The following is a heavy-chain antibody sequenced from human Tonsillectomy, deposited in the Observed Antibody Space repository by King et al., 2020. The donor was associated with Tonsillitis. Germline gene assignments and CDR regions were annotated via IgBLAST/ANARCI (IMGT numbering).Heavy chain of an antibody. CDR3: AREALAFDS. CDR2: IIPTSGGT. Sequence: QLVQSGAEVKKPGASVKVSCKASGYTFTDYYIHWVRQAPGQGLEWMGWIIPTSGGTNFAQNFQGRVTMTRDTSINTAYMELGGLTSDDTAVYYCAREALAFDSGGQGTLVTVSS. V-gene: IGHV1-2*02. CDR1: GYTFTDYY. J-gene: IGHJ4*02.